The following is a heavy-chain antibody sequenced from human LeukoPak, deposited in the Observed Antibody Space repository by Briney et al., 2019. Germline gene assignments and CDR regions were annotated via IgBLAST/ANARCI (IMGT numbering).Heavy chain of an antibody. J-gene: IGHJ4*02. CDR2: ISSSGSTI. V-gene: IGHV3-48*03. Sequence: GGSQRLSCAASGFTFSRYEMNWVRQAPGKGLEWVSYISSSGSTIYYADSVKGRFTISRDNAKNSLYLQMNSLRAEDTAVYYCARDSSLGGVRDYWGQGTLVTVSS. CDR1: GFTFSRYE. CDR3: ARDSSLGGVRDY. D-gene: IGHD3-16*01.